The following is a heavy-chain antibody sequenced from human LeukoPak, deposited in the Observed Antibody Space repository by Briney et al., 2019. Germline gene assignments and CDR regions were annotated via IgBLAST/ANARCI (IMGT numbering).Heavy chain of an antibody. CDR1: GYTFIGYY. Sequence: ASVKVSCKASGYTFIGYYMHWVRQAPGQGLEYMGWINPGSGETNYAQKLQGRVTMTTDTSTSTAYMELRSLRSDDTAVYYCARGSPSRYNYDSSGYYGGYFDYWGQGTPVTVSS. J-gene: IGHJ4*02. CDR3: ARGSPSRYNYDSSGYYGGYFDY. D-gene: IGHD3-22*01. V-gene: IGHV1-18*01. CDR2: INPGSGET.